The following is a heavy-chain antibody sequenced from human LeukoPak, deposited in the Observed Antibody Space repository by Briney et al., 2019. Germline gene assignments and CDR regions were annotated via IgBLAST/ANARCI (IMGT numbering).Heavy chain of an antibody. CDR3: ARDLAAAGPGYFDY. V-gene: IGHV4-4*02. J-gene: IGHJ4*02. CDR1: GGSISSSNW. CDR2: IYHSGST. Sequence: PSGTLSPTCAVSGGSISSSNWWSWVRQPPGKGLEWIGEIYHSGSTNYNPSLKSRVTISVDKSKNQFSLKLSSVTAADTAVYYCARDLAAAGPGYFDYWGQGTLVTVSS. D-gene: IGHD6-13*01.